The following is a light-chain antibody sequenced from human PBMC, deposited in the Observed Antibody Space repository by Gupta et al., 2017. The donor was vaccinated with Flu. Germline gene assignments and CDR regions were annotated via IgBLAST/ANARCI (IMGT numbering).Light chain of an antibody. J-gene: IGLJ2*01. Sequence: SPGRTASITCSGPKLGEKFVCWYQQKPGQSPVLVMFQDRKRPSGIPERFSGSNSGNTATLTISGTLALDEADYYCQAWDSSTVVFGGGTKLTVL. V-gene: IGLV3-1*01. CDR3: QAWDSSTVV. CDR2: QDR. CDR1: KLGEKF.